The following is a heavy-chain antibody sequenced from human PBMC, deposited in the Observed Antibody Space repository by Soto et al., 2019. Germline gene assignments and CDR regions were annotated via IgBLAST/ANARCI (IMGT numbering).Heavy chain of an antibody. Sequence: EVQLLESGGGLVQPGGSLRLSCAASGFTFSSYAMNWVRQAPGKGLEWVSVISGSGDSTYYADSVKGRFTISRDNSKNTLYLQMNRLRAEETAVYYCARRGSGSYYDYWGQGTLVTVSS. CDR2: ISGSGDST. V-gene: IGHV3-23*01. CDR1: GFTFSSYA. CDR3: ARRGSGSYYDY. D-gene: IGHD1-26*01. J-gene: IGHJ4*02.